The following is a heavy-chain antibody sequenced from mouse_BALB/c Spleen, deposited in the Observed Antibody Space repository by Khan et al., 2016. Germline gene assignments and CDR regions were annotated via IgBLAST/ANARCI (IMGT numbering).Heavy chain of an antibody. D-gene: IGHD4-1*01. CDR1: GYSITSGYY. J-gene: IGHJ3*01. CDR2: ISYDGSN. V-gene: IGHV3-6*02. Sequence: EVQLQESGPGLVKPSQSLSLTCSVTGYSITSGYYWNWIRQFPGNKLEWMGCISYDGSNTYNPSLRNRISITRDTSKNQFFLKLNSVTTEDTASYCCTRDEITGTFAYWGQGTLVTVSA. CDR3: TRDEITGTFAY.